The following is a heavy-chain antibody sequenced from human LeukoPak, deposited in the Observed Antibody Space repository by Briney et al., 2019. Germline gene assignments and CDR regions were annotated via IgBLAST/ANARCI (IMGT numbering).Heavy chain of an antibody. CDR2: INTNGANT. D-gene: IGHD6-6*01. CDR3: VKGLDYSSSQMDS. Sequence: SLXLSXXASGFTFKSYAMHWVRQAPGKGLEYVSSINTNGANTYYADSVKGRFTISRDNSRNTVYVQMNSLTPEDTAVYYCVKGLDYSSSQMDSWGQGTLVTVSS. J-gene: IGHJ4*02. CDR1: GFTFKSYA. V-gene: IGHV3-64*05.